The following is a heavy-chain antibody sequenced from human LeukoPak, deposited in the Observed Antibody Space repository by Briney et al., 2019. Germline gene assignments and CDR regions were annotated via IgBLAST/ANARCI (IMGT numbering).Heavy chain of an antibody. CDR2: IYYSGST. D-gene: IGHD6-6*01. Sequence: SETLSLTCTVSGGSISSSIYYWGWIRQPPGKGLEWIGSIYYSGSTYYNPSLKSRVNISVDTSKSQFSLKLSSVTAADTALYYCARTNDYSSSMGFDYWGQGTLVTVSS. V-gene: IGHV4-39*01. CDR3: ARTNDYSSSMGFDY. J-gene: IGHJ4*02. CDR1: GGSISSSIYY.